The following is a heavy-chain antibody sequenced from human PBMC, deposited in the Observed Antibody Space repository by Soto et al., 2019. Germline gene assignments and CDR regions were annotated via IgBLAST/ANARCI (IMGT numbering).Heavy chain of an antibody. CDR1: GYTFTGYY. D-gene: IGHD6-19*01. CDR2: INPNSGGT. V-gene: IGHV1-2*02. CDR3: ARAVSGRGYRSGWYAY. Sequence: QVKLVQSGAEEKKPGASAKVSCKASGYTFTGYYMHWVRQAPGQGLEWMGWINPNSGGTNYAQKFQGRVTKTRYTAIRKAYMELRGLGSVSTAVYYCARAVSGRGYRSGWYAYWGQGTLVTVSS. J-gene: IGHJ4*02.